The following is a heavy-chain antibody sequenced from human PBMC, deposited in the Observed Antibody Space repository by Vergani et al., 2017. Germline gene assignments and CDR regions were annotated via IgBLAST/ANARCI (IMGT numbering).Heavy chain of an antibody. Sequence: QVQLQESGPGLVKPSETLSLTCTVSGGSISSYYWTWIRQPPGKGLEWIGNIYYTGSTNYNPSLQSRVTMSVDTSKNQFSLRLSSVTAADTAVYYCARGWVSGWYGELGYWGQGTLVTVSS. J-gene: IGHJ4*02. CDR3: ARGWVSGWYGELGY. V-gene: IGHV4-59*01. CDR1: GGSISSYY. D-gene: IGHD6-19*01. CDR2: IYYTGST.